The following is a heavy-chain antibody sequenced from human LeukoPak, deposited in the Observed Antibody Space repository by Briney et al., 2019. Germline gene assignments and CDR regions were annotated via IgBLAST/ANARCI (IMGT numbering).Heavy chain of an antibody. J-gene: IGHJ4*02. CDR1: GFTFEDYA. CDR2: ISWNSGSI. V-gene: IGHV3-9*01. Sequence: PGGSLRLSCAASGFTFEDYAMPWVRQAPGKGLEWVSGISWNSGSIGYADSVKGRFTISRDNAKNSLYLQMNSLRAEDTALYYCASITTLDYWGQGTLVTVSS. D-gene: IGHD3-3*01. CDR3: ASITTLDY.